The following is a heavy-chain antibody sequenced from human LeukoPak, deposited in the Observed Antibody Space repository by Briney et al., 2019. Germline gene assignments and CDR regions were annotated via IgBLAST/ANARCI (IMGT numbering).Heavy chain of an antibody. CDR3: ARVLEQQLGDAFDI. CDR1: GGSISSYY. D-gene: IGHD6-13*01. V-gene: IGHV4-59*01. Sequence: SETLSLTCTVSGGSISSYYWSWIRQPPGKGLEWIGYIYYSGSTNYNPSLKSRVTISVDTSKNQFSLKLSSVTAADTAVYYCARVLEQQLGDAFDIWGQGTMVTVSS. CDR2: IYYSGST. J-gene: IGHJ3*02.